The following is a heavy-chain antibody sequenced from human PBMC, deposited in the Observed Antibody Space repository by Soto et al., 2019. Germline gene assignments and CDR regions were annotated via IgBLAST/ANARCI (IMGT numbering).Heavy chain of an antibody. J-gene: IGHJ4*02. CDR3: ARLWAYCGGDCYYYFDY. V-gene: IGHV5-51*01. Sequence: LGESLKISCNGSGYSFTSYWIGWVRQMPGKGLEWMGIIYPGDSDTRYSPSFQGQVTISADKSISTAYLQWSSLKASDTAMYYCARLWAYCGGDCYYYFDYWGQGTLVTVSS. D-gene: IGHD2-21*02. CDR1: GYSFTSYW. CDR2: IYPGDSDT.